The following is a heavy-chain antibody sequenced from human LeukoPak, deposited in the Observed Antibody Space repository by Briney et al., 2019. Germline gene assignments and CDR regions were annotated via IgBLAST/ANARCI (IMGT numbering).Heavy chain of an antibody. CDR2: IQYDGSNK. Sequence: GGSLRLSCAASGFTFSSYSMSWVRQAPGKGLEWVAFIQYDGSNKYYADSVKGRFTISRDNSKNILYLQMNSLRTEDTAVYYCARDLWGMVRGVIIFANYYYYYMDVWGKGTTVTISS. CDR1: GFTFSSYS. CDR3: ARDLWGMVRGVIIFANYYYYYMDV. D-gene: IGHD3-10*01. J-gene: IGHJ6*03. V-gene: IGHV3-30*02.